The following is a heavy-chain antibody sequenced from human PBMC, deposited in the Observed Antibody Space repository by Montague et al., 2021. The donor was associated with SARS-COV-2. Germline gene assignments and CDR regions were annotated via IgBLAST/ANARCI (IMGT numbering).Heavy chain of an antibody. Sequence: CAISGDSVSRNTAFWNWVRQSPSRGLEFLGRTYYRSKWQNDYAVSVRSRITINPDTSKNQFSLHLNSVTPEDTAVYYCSRGTQRFGMDVWGQGTTVTVSS. J-gene: IGHJ6*02. V-gene: IGHV6-1*01. CDR1: GDSVSRNTAF. D-gene: IGHD4-17*01. CDR2: TYYRSKWQN. CDR3: SRGTQRFGMDV.